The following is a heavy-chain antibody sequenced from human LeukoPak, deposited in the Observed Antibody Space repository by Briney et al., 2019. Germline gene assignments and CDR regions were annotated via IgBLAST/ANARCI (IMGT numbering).Heavy chain of an antibody. D-gene: IGHD6-13*01. CDR2: VYYSGST. V-gene: IGHV4-59*12. CDR1: GDSIPGDY. CDR3: AREKDGYSSSWYPY. Sequence: SETLSLTCTVSGDSIPGDYWTWIRQPPGKGLQWIGYVYYSGSTNYSPSLKSRATISVDTSKNQFSLNLRSVTAADTAVYYCAREKDGYSSSWYPYWGQGTLVTVSS. J-gene: IGHJ4*02.